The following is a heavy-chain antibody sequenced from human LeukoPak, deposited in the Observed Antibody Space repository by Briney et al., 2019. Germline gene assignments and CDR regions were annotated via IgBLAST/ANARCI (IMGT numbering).Heavy chain of an antibody. J-gene: IGHJ4*02. CDR1: GATFTTYA. V-gene: IGHV1-69*05. D-gene: IGHD2-2*01. Sequence: ASVKVSCKASGATFTTYAIIWVRQAPGQGLEWMGGIIPVFGTANYAQRFQGRVTISTDESTSTAYMELTSLRSEDTAVYYCARGYCSSTSCFLDYWGQGTLVTVSS. CDR3: ARGYCSSTSCFLDY. CDR2: IIPVFGTA.